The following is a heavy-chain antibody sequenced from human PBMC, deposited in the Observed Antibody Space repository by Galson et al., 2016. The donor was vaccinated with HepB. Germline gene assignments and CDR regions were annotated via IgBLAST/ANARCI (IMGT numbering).Heavy chain of an antibody. J-gene: IGHJ4*02. CDR1: GFTFSSHA. CDR3: ARSKTGANTLFDN. D-gene: IGHD2-8*01. Sequence: SLRLSCATSGFTFSSHAMSWVRQAPGKGLEWVSTISESGTDTYYADSVKGRFTISRDNSKNTLYLQKNSLRAEDTAVYYCARSKTGANTLFDNRGQGTLVTVSS. CDR2: ISESGTDT. V-gene: IGHV3-23*01.